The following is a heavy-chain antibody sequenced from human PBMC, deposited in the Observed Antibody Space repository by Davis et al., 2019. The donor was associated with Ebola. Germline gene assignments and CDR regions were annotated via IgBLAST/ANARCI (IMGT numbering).Heavy chain of an antibody. CDR2: IKTKADSGTT. CDR1: GFTFSNAW. Sequence: GESLKISCAASGFTFSNAWMSWVRQAPGKGLEWVGRIKTKADSGTTDYAAPVKGRFTISRDDSKDTVYLQMNSLKADDTAVYYCTTGQQHLTRGYWGQGTLVTVSS. CDR3: TTGQQHLTRGY. J-gene: IGHJ4*02. V-gene: IGHV3-15*01. D-gene: IGHD6-13*01.